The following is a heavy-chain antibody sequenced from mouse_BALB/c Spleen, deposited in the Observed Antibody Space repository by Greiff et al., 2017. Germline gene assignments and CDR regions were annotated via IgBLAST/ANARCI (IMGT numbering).Heavy chain of an antibody. D-gene: IGHD1-1*01. Sequence: QVQLQQPGAELVKPGASVKLSCKASGYTFTSYWMHWVKQRPGQGLEWIGEINPSNGRTNYNEKFKSKATLTVDKSSSTAYMQLSSLTSEDSAVYYCAIYGRGYFDVWGAGTTVTVSS. J-gene: IGHJ1*01. CDR1: GYTFTSYW. CDR2: INPSNGRT. CDR3: AIYGRGYFDV. V-gene: IGHV1S81*02.